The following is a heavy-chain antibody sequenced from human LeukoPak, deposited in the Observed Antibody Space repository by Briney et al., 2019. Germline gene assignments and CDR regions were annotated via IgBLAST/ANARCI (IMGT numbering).Heavy chain of an antibody. V-gene: IGHV3-23*01. J-gene: IGHJ4*02. CDR3: ARETGGAVGSTDFDY. CDR2: ISASGGST. D-gene: IGHD3-10*01. Sequence: GGSLRLSCAASGFTFSSSAMSWVRQVPGKGLEWVSGISASGGSTYYADSVKGRFAISRDNSKNTLYLQMNSLRAEDTAVYYCARETGGAVGSTDFDYWGQGTLVTVSS. CDR1: GFTFSSSA.